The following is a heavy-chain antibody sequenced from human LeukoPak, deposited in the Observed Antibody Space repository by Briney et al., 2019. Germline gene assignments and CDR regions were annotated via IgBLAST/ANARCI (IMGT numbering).Heavy chain of an antibody. Sequence: GGSLRLSCAASGFTFSSYYMSWVRQAPGKGLEWVSSISSSSTYMFYADSVRGRFTISRDNAKNSLYLQMDSLRAEDTAVYYCARDRGSGWHTFDYWGQGTLVTVSS. CDR3: ARDRGSGWHTFDY. CDR2: ISSSSTYM. V-gene: IGHV3-21*01. CDR1: GFTFSSYY. J-gene: IGHJ4*02. D-gene: IGHD6-19*01.